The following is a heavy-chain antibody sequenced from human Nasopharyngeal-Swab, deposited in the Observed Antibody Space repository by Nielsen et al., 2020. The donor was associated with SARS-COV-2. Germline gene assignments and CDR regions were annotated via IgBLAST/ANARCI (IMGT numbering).Heavy chain of an antibody. CDR1: GFTFSSYW. Sequence: GESLKISCAASGFTFSSYWMHWVRQAPGKGLVWDSRINSDGSSTSYADSVKGRFTISRDNAKNTLYLQMNSLRAEDMAVYYCARARGVLGYWGQGTLVTVSS. D-gene: IGHD5/OR15-5a*01. CDR3: ARARGVLGY. V-gene: IGHV3-74*01. J-gene: IGHJ4*02. CDR2: INSDGSST.